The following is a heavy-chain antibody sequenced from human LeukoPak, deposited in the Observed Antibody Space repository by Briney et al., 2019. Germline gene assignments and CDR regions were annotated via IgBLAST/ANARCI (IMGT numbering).Heavy chain of an antibody. CDR2: ISAYNGNT. V-gene: IGHV1-18*01. J-gene: IGHJ6*02. CDR3: ARGSGYDSHYYYGMDV. Sequence: ASVKVSCKASGYTFTSYGISWVRQAPGQGLEWMGWISAYNGNTNYAQKLQGRVTMTTDTSTSTAYMELSRLRSDDTAVYYCARGSGYDSHYYYGMDVWGQGTTVTVSS. CDR1: GYTFTSYG. D-gene: IGHD5-12*01.